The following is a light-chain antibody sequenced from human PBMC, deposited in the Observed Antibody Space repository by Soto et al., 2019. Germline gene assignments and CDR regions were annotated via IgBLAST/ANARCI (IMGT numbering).Light chain of an antibody. CDR2: EVS. V-gene: IGLV2-14*01. CDR1: SSDVGGYNY. CDR3: SSYSSSSTLCV. Sequence: QSALTQPASVSGSPGQSITISCTGTSSDVGGYNYVSWYQHHPGKAPKLIIYEVSNRPSGVSNRFSGSKSGNTASLTISGLQAEHEADYYCSSYSSSSTLCVFGTGTKVTVL. J-gene: IGLJ1*01.